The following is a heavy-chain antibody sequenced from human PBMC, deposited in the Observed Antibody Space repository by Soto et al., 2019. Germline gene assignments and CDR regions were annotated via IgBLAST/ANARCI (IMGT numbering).Heavy chain of an antibody. V-gene: IGHV1-3*01. J-gene: IGHJ3*01. CDR3: ARDMVGATKAFDL. CDR1: GFTFTTFA. D-gene: IGHD1-26*01. Sequence: QVHLVQSGAEVKKPGASVKISCKASGFTFTTFAIHWVRQAPGQGLEWMGWINAGNGNTRYSQNFRGRFSISRDTSAYTVYMDVSSLKSEDTAVFYCARDMVGATKAFDLWGQGTMVTVS. CDR2: INAGNGNT.